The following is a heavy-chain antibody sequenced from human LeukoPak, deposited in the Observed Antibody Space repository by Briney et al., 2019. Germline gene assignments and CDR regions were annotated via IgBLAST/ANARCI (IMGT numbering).Heavy chain of an antibody. Sequence: GGSLRLSCADSGFTFSSYSMNWVRQAPGKGLEWVSSISSSSSYIYYADSVKGRFTISRDNAKNSLYLQMNSLRAEDTAVYYCATDGPDYYGSGSYYNYYYYYGMDVWGKGTTVTVSS. J-gene: IGHJ6*04. CDR2: ISSSSSYI. V-gene: IGHV3-21*01. CDR1: GFTFSSYS. D-gene: IGHD3-10*01. CDR3: ATDGPDYYGSGSYYNYYYYYGMDV.